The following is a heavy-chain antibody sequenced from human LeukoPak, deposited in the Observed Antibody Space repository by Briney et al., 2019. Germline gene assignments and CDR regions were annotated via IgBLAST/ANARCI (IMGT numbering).Heavy chain of an antibody. CDR3: ASGWRTIVEANFDY. V-gene: IGHV4-61*01. J-gene: IGHJ4*02. D-gene: IGHD1-26*01. Sequence: PSETLSLTCTVSGGSVSSGSYYWSWIRQPPGKGLEWIGYIYYSGSTNYNPSLKSRVTISVDTSKNQFSLKLSSVTAADTAVYYCASGWRTIVEANFDYWGQGTLVTVSS. CDR2: IYYSGST. CDR1: GGSVSSGSYY.